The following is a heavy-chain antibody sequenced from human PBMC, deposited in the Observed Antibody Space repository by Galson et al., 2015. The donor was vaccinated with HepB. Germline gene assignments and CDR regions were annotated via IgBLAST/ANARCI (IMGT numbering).Heavy chain of an antibody. CDR3: ARLGVSSVVVEDY. J-gene: IGHJ4*02. Sequence: SGAEVKKPGESLRLSCKVSGYTFTSCWIAWVRQMHGKGLEWMGRIDPLDSQSHYSPSFHGHVTFSVDKSLSTAYWQWSSLKAADTGMYYCARLGVSSVVVEDYWGQGTPVAVSS. V-gene: IGHV5-10-1*01. D-gene: IGHD3-22*01. CDR2: IDPLDSQS. CDR1: GYTFTSCW.